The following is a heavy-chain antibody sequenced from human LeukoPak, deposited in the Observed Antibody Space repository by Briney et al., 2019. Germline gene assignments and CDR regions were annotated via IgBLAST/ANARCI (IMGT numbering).Heavy chain of an antibody. D-gene: IGHD2-8*02. CDR2: IIPILGIA. V-gene: IGHV1-69*04. Sequence: ASVTVSFTASGGTFSSYAISWVRQAPGQGLEWMGRIIPILGIANYAQKSQGRATITADKSTSTAYMELSSLRSVDTAVYYCARVWSFWFDPWGQGTLVTVSS. CDR1: GGTFSSYA. J-gene: IGHJ5*02. CDR3: ARVWSFWFDP.